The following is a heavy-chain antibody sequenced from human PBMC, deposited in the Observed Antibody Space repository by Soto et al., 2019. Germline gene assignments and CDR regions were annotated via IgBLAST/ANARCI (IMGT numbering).Heavy chain of an antibody. J-gene: IGHJ6*02. CDR1: GYSFTDDY. D-gene: IGHD2-21*02. Sequence: QVQVVQSGAAVKKPGASVKISCKTSGYSFTDDYLHWVRQAPGQGLEWVGWINPHSGSPNIAQKFLGRVSMTRETSIRAAYMEFFGLTSLATAMYYSVRAVYCGDDCCSTGMDTGGQGTTVTVS. CDR3: VRAVYCGDDCCSTGMDT. CDR2: INPHSGSP. V-gene: IGHV1-2*02.